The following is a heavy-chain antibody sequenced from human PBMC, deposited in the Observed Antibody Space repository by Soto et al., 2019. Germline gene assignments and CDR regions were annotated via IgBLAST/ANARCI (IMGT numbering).Heavy chain of an antibody. J-gene: IGHJ4*02. Sequence: ASVKVSCKASGYTFTSYYMHWVRQAPGQGLEWMGIINPSGGSTSYAQKFQGRVTMTRDTSTSTVYMELSSLRSEDTAVYYCARASCTNGVCYIIDYWGQGTLVTVS. D-gene: IGHD2-8*01. CDR2: INPSGGST. V-gene: IGHV1-46*01. CDR1: GYTFTSYY. CDR3: ARASCTNGVCYIIDY.